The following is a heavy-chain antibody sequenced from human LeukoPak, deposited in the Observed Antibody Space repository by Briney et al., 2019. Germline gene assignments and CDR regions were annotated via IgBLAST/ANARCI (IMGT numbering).Heavy chain of an antibody. Sequence: PSETLSLTCSVSGASISSYYWTWIRQPPGKGLQFIGYVSHSGYITYNPSLRSRVSISVDSSQNHFSLHLNSVTAADTALYYCARAGDYVGADAFDVWGQGPLVIVSS. V-gene: IGHV4-59*01. D-gene: IGHD4-17*01. CDR1: GASISSYY. CDR3: ARAGDYVGADAFDV. CDR2: VSHSGYI. J-gene: IGHJ3*01.